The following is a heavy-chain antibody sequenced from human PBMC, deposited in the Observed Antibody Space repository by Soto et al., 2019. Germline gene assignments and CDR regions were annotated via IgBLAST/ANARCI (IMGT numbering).Heavy chain of an antibody. CDR1: GFTFSSYA. D-gene: IGHD1-26*01. CDR2: ISGSGGST. Sequence: EVQLLESGGGLVQPGGSLRLSCAASGFTFSSYAMSWVRQAPGKGLEWVSAISGSGGSTYYADSVKGRFTISRDTSKNTLYLQMNSLRAEDTAVYYCALTSTRGWDSGSYAFLSEYFQHWGQGTLVTVSS. V-gene: IGHV3-23*01. CDR3: ALTSTRGWDSGSYAFLSEYFQH. J-gene: IGHJ1*01.